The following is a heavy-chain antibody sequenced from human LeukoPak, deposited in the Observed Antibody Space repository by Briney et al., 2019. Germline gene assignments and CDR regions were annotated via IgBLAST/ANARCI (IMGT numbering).Heavy chain of an antibody. CDR1: GFTFSSYG. Sequence: GRSLRLSCAASGFTFSSYGMHWVRQAPGKGLEWVAVISYDGSNKYYADSVKGRFTISRDNSKNTLYLQMNSLRAEDTAVYYCAKDLWDYDILTSYYVAPYWYGMDVWGQGTTVTVSS. V-gene: IGHV3-30*18. J-gene: IGHJ6*02. D-gene: IGHD3-9*01. CDR3: AKDLWDYDILTSYYVAPYWYGMDV. CDR2: ISYDGSNK.